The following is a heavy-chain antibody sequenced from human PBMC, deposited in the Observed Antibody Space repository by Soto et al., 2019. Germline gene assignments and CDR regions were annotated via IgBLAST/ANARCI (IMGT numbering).Heavy chain of an antibody. CDR2: MNPDSGNT. J-gene: IGHJ5*02. CDR3: ARGPLGYGFDP. D-gene: IGHD5-12*01. Sequence: QVQLVQSGAEGKKPGASVKVSCKASGYPFPSYNINGVRQATGQGLEWRGWMNPDSGNTGYAQKFQGRVTMTRNTSISTAYMELSSLRSEDTAVYYCARGPLGYGFDPWGQGTLVTVSS. V-gene: IGHV1-8*01. CDR1: GYPFPSYN.